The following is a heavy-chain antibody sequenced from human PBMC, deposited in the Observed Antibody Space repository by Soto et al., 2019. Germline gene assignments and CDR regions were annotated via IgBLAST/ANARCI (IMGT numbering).Heavy chain of an antibody. CDR3: AARHCSVTTCYALDV. CDR2: IGTSSDT. J-gene: IGHJ6*02. Sequence: PGGSLRLSCVASGFTFRSYDMHWVRQPSGKGLEWVSAIGTSSDTYYLDSVKGRFTISREDAKSSLYLQMNSLRAEDTAVYYCAARHCSVTTCYALDVWGQGTTVTVSS. CDR1: GFTFRSYD. D-gene: IGHD2-2*01. V-gene: IGHV3-13*01.